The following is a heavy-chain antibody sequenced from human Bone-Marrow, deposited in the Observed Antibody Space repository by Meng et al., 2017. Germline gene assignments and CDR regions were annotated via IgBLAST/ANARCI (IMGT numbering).Heavy chain of an antibody. J-gene: IGHJ6*02. CDR2: IYYSGST. CDR1: GGSISSYY. V-gene: IGHV4-59*01. D-gene: IGHD6-19*01. Sequence: SETLSLTCTVSGGSISSYYWSWIRQPPGKGLEWIGYIYYSGSTNHNPSLKSRVTISVDTSKNQFSLKLSSVTAADTAVYYCARDLGWYFMYYYYGMDVWGQGTTVTVSS. CDR3: ARDLGWYFMYYYYGMDV.